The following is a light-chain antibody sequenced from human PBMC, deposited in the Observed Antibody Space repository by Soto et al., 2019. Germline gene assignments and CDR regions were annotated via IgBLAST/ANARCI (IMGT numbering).Light chain of an antibody. CDR3: QQRSNWPRGT. J-gene: IGKJ2*02. CDR2: DAS. Sequence: EIVLTQSPATLSLSPGERATLACRASQSVGSYLAWYQHKPGQAPRLLIHDASNRATGIPARFSGSGSGTDFTLTISSLEPEDSAVSYWQQRSNWPRGTFGQGTKLEIK. V-gene: IGKV3-11*01. CDR1: QSVGSY.